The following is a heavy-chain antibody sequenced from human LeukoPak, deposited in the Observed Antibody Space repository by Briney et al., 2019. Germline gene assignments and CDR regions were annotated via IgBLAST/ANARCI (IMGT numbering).Heavy chain of an antibody. J-gene: IGHJ6*02. D-gene: IGHD3-3*01. Sequence: GVSLQISCKASGYSFTNYWIVWVRSMPGKGLEWMGIIYPGDSDTRSSPSFQGQVTISADKSINIAYLQWSSLKASDTAIYYCARLLTISYMDVWGQGTTVTVSS. CDR2: IYPGDSDT. CDR1: GYSFTNYW. V-gene: IGHV5-51*01. CDR3: ARLLTISYMDV.